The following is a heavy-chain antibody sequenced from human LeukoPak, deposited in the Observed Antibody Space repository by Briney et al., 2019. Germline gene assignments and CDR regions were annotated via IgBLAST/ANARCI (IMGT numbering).Heavy chain of an antibody. V-gene: IGHV1-58*01. J-gene: IGHJ4*02. D-gene: IGHD3-22*01. Sequence: GASVKVSCKASGFSFSTSVVQWVRQARGQRLEWIGWIVVGNGRTNYAQKFQERVTITRDMSKSTAYMELSSLRSEDTAVYYCARDRLYTYYYDSSGLNVDYWGQGTLVTVSS. CDR3: ARDRLYTYYYDSSGLNVDY. CDR1: GFSFSTSV. CDR2: IVVGNGRT.